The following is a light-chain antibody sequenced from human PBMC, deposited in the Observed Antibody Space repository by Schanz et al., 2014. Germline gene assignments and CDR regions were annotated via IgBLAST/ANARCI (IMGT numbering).Light chain of an antibody. J-gene: IGLJ3*02. CDR1: SSDVGAYNF. CDR3: CSYTTTTWRV. V-gene: IGLV2-8*01. CDR2: DVS. Sequence: QSALTQPPSASGSPGQSVTISCTGTSSDVGAYNFVSWYEQHPGKAPKLIIYDVSKRPSGVPDRFSGSKSGNTASLTISGLQAEDEAGYYCCSYTTTTWRVFGGGTKLTVL.